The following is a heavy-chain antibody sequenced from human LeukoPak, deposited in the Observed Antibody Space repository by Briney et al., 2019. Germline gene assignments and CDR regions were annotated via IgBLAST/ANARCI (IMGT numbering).Heavy chain of an antibody. CDR2: MSYSGST. CDR1: GGSISSYY. Sequence: SETLSLTCTVSGGSISSYYWNWIRQPPGKGLEWVGYMSYSGSTNYNPSLKSRVTISVDTSKNQFSLKLSSVTAADTAVYYCARETGYYFDYWGQGTLVTVSS. CDR3: ARETGYYFDY. J-gene: IGHJ4*02. V-gene: IGHV4-59*01. D-gene: IGHD1-1*01.